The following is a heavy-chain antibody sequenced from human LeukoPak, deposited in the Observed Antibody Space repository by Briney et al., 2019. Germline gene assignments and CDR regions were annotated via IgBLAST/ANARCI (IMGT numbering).Heavy chain of an antibody. CDR2: IRYDGNIK. V-gene: IGHV3-30*02. D-gene: IGHD6-13*01. J-gene: IGHJ4*02. Sequence: SGGSLRLSCAASGFSFSSYGMHWVRQAPGKGLEWVAFIRYDGNIKHYADSVKGRLTISRDSSKNTLHLQMNSLRPEDTAVYYCAKGGSSSWDYFDYWGQGTLVTVSS. CDR1: GFSFSSYG. CDR3: AKGGSSSWDYFDY.